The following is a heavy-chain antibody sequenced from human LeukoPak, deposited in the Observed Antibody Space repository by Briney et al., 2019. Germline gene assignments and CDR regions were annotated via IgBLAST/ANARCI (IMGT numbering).Heavy chain of an antibody. D-gene: IGHD3-10*01. V-gene: IGHV4-34*01. CDR1: GGSFSDYY. CDR3: ARVYGSGSYNWFDP. Sequence: SETLSLTCAVYGGSFSDYYWSWIRQPPGKGLEWIGEITHSGSTNYTPSLKSRLTISVDTSKNQFSLKLSSVTAADTAVYYCARVYGSGSYNWFDPGGQGVLVTVSS. CDR2: ITHSGST. J-gene: IGHJ5*02.